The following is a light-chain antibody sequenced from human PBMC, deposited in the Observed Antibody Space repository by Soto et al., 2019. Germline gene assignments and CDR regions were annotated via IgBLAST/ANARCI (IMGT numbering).Light chain of an antibody. V-gene: IGKV3-20*01. CDR3: QQYGSSYT. CDR2: GAS. Sequence: EIVLTQSPGTLSLSPGERATLSCRASQSVSSSYLAWYQQKPGQAPRLLIYGASSRATSIPDRFSVSGSGTDFTLNISRLEPEDFAVYYCQQYGSSYTFGQGTKLEIK. CDR1: QSVSSSY. J-gene: IGKJ2*01.